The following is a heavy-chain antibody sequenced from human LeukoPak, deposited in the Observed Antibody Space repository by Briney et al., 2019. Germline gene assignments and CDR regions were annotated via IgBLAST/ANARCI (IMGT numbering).Heavy chain of an antibody. CDR3: AGYSTRARAFDI. CDR2: IYYSGST. J-gene: IGHJ3*02. D-gene: IGHD4-23*01. V-gene: IGHV4-39*07. Sequence: SETLSLTCTVSGGSISSYYWGWIRQPPGKGLEWIGSIYYSGSTYYNPSLKSRVTISVDTSKNQFSLKLSSVTAADTAVYYCAGYSTRARAFDIWGQGTMVTVSS. CDR1: GGSISSYY.